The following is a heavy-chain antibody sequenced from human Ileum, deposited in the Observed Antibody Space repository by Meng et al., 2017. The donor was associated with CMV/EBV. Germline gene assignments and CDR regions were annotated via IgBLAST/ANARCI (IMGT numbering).Heavy chain of an antibody. CDR3: VNRAWMDF. J-gene: IGHJ4*02. Sequence: ELWLFQSGGGLEQLGCDQRLSCEASGFNCITYVMTWVRQAQGKELECVSGINECGDIKYHEDYVKRRFTISRDTSKNTLYLQMNSLRVEDTAIYYCVNRAWMDFWGQGNLVTVSS. D-gene: IGHD3/OR15-3a*01. V-gene: IGHV3-23*01. CDR2: INECGDIK. CDR1: GFNCITYV.